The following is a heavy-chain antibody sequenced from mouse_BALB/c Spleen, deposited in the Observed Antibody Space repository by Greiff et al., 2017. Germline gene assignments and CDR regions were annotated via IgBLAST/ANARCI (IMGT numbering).Heavy chain of an antibody. CDR2: ISSGGGST. J-gene: IGHJ3*01. Sequence: DVKLVESGGGLVKPGGSLKLSCAASGFAFSSYDMSWVRQTPEKRLEWVAYISSGGGSTYYPDTVKGRFTISRDNAKNTLYLQMSSLKSEDTAMYYCARHGNFPWFAYWGQGTLVTVSA. V-gene: IGHV5-12-1*01. CDR3: ARHGNFPWFAY. CDR1: GFAFSSYD. D-gene: IGHD2-1*01.